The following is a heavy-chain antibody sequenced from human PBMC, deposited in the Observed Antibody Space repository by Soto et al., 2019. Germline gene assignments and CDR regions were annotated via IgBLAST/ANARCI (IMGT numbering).Heavy chain of an antibody. J-gene: IGHJ4*02. V-gene: IGHV1-8*01. D-gene: IGHD3-16*01. CDR1: GYTFTSYD. Sequence: QVQLVQSGAEVKKPGASVKVSCKASGYTFTSYDINWVRQATGQGLEWMGWMNPNSGNTGYAQKFQRRGSMTRNTSISTGYMELSSRRSEDTAVYYCARVSFDFYVYLDYWGQGTLVTVSS. CDR2: MNPNSGNT. CDR3: ARVSFDFYVYLDY.